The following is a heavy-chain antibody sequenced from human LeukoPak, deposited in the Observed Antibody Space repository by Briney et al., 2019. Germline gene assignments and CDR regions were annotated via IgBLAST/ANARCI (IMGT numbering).Heavy chain of an antibody. CDR3: ARDPPTGGYLDY. V-gene: IGHV1-2*02. CDR1: GYTFTGYY. J-gene: IGHJ4*02. CDR2: INPNSGGT. D-gene: IGHD2-15*01. Sequence: ASVTVSCMASGYTFTGYYMQWVRQAPGQGREWMGWINPNSGGTNYAQKFQGRVTKTRDTSISTAYMELSRLRSDDTAVYYCARDPPTGGYLDYWGQGTLVTVSS.